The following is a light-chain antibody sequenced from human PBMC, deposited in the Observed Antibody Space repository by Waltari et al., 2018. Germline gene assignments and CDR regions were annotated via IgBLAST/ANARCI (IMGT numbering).Light chain of an antibody. Sequence: IQMTQSPSSLSASIGDTVTITCRASRDIANNLNWYQQQSVKAPKLLIYRASSLQSGVPSRFSGSGSGADCSLTISSLQPEDFATYYCQQGYDFPCTFGRGTKVEIK. V-gene: IGKV1-6*02. CDR2: RAS. CDR1: RDIANN. J-gene: IGKJ4*01. CDR3: QQGYDFPCT.